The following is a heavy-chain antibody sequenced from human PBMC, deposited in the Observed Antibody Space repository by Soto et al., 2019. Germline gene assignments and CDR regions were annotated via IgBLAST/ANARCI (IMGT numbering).Heavy chain of an antibody. CDR1: GGTFSSYA. CDR3: ARHLEQRGYSYYYGMDV. V-gene: IGHV1-69*06. D-gene: IGHD5-18*01. J-gene: IGHJ6*02. Sequence: QVQLVQSGAEVQKPGSSVKVSCKASGGTFSSYAISWVRQAPGQGLEWMGGIIPIFGTANYAQKFQGRVTITADKSTSTAYMELSSLRSEDTAVYYCARHLEQRGYSYYYGMDVWGQGTTVTVSS. CDR2: IIPIFGTA.